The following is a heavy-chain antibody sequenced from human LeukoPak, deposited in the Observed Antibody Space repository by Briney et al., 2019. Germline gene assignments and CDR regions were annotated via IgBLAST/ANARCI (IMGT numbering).Heavy chain of an antibody. CDR1: GGSIGSSAHF. D-gene: IGHD3-10*01. J-gene: IGHJ4*02. V-gene: IGHV4-39*01. Sequence: SETLSLTCTVSGGSIGSSAHFWGWIRQPPGKGLEWIGTIYHSGTTYYNPSLKSRVTISVDTSRNQFSLRLNSVTAADTAVYSCARQTTGSYQWTFDYWGQGTLVTVSS. CDR3: ARQTTGSYQWTFDY. CDR2: IYHSGTT.